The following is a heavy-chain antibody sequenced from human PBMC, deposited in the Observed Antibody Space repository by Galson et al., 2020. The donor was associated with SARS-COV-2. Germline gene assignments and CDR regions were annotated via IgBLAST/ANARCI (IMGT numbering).Heavy chain of an antibody. Sequence: SETLSLPCTVSGGSISNNTYYWGWIRQPPGKGLEWIGNIYYRGITYYNPSLKSRVTMSVDTSKNQFSLKLSSVTAADTAVYYCARHGIVVLTPIIFFDYWGQGALVTVSS. CDR2: IYYRGIT. V-gene: IGHV4-39*01. CDR3: ARHGIVVLTPIIFFDY. CDR1: GGSISNNTYY. D-gene: IGHD2-21*02. J-gene: IGHJ4*02.